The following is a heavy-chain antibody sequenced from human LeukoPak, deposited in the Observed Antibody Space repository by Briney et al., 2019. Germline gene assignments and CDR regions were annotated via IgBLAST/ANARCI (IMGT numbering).Heavy chain of an antibody. CDR2: ITSSGGST. D-gene: IGHD4-17*01. CDR3: ARESTDYGDYREYYFDY. CDR1: GYTFTSYY. J-gene: IGHJ4*02. V-gene: IGHV1-46*01. Sequence: ASVKVSCKASGYTFTSYYMHWVRQAPGQGLVWMRIITSSGGSTSYTQKFQGRVTMTRDTAPSTVYMELSSLRSEDTAVYYCARESTDYGDYREYYFDYWGQGPLVTVSS.